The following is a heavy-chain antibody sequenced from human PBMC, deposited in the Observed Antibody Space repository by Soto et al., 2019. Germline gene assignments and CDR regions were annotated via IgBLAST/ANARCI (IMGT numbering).Heavy chain of an antibody. D-gene: IGHD3-3*01. CDR3: ARDINDFWSGYPWTRGDFDI. V-gene: IGHV1-46*01. CDR2: INPSGGST. J-gene: IGHJ3*02. Sequence: ASVKVSCKASGYTFTSYYMHWVRQAPGQGLEWMGIINPSGGSTSYAQKFQGRVTMTRDTSTSTVYMELSSLRSEDTAVYYCARDINDFWSGYPWTRGDFDIWGQGTMVTVSS. CDR1: GYTFTSYY.